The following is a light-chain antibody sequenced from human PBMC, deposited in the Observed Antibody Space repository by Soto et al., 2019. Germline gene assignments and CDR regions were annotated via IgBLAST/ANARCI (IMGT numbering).Light chain of an antibody. V-gene: IGKV4-1*01. J-gene: IGKJ1*01. CDR1: QSVLYSSNNKNY. CDR3: QQYYSNPRT. CDR2: WAS. Sequence: DIVMTQSPDSLALSLGERATINCTSSQSVLYSSNNKNYLAWYQQKKGQTPKMLIYWASTRASGVPDRFSGSGSGTDFTLTISSLQAEDVEVYYCQQYYSNPRTFGQGTKVDIK.